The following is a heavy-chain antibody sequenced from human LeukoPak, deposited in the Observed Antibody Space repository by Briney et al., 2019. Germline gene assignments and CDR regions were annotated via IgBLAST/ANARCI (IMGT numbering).Heavy chain of an antibody. CDR3: ARDYYHSSGYYHYPYYYYGMDV. D-gene: IGHD3-22*01. J-gene: IGHJ6*02. Sequence: PSETLSLTCTVSGGSISSGTYYWTWIRQPAGKGLEWIGRIYTSGSTNYNPSLKSRVIISVDTSKNHFSLKLTSVTAADTAVYYCARDYYHSSGYYHYPYYYYGMDVWGQGTTVTVSS. CDR1: GGSISSGTYY. CDR2: IYTSGST. V-gene: IGHV4-61*02.